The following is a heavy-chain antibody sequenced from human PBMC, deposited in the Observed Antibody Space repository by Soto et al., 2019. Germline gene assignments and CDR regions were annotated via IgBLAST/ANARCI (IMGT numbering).Heavy chain of an antibody. CDR1: GGSISSYY. CDR2: IYYSGST. D-gene: IGHD3-10*01. Sequence: PSETLSLTCTVSGGSISSYYWSWIRQPPGKGLEWIGYIYYSGSTNYNPSLKSRVTISVDTSKNQFSLKLSSVTAADTAVYYCASQVSWFGEGPMLAPWGQGTLVPVAS. V-gene: IGHV4-59*08. CDR3: ASQVSWFGEGPMLAP. J-gene: IGHJ5*02.